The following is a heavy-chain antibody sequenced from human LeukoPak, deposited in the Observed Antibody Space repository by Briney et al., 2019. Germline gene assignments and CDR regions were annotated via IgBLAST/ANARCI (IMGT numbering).Heavy chain of an antibody. V-gene: IGHV1-58*01. D-gene: IGHD3-16*01. CDR2: IVVGSGNT. CDR1: GFTFTSSA. Sequence: GTSVKVSCKASGFTFTSSAVQRVRQARGQRLEWIGWIVVGSGNTNYAQKFQERVTITRDMSTSTAYMELSSLRSEDTAVYYCAAVSVSSIEYYFDYWGQGTLVTVSS. J-gene: IGHJ4*02. CDR3: AAVSVSSIEYYFDY.